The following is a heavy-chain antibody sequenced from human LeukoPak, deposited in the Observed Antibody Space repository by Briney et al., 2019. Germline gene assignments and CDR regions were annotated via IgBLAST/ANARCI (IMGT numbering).Heavy chain of an antibody. J-gene: IGHJ4*02. D-gene: IGHD4-17*01. CDR2: INPSGGST. V-gene: IGHV1-46*01. CDR3: ARRTTVTRAFDY. Sequence: ASVKVSCKASGYTFTSYYMHWVRQAPGQGLEWMGIINPSGGSTSYAQKFQGRVTMTRDMSTSTVYMELSSLRSEDTAVYYCARRTTVTRAFDYWGQGTLVTVSS. CDR1: GYTFTSYY.